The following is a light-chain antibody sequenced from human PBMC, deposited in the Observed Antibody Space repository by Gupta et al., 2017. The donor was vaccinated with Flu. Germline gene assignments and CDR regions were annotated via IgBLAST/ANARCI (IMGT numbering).Light chain of an antibody. Sequence: DFQMTKPLSSLSAFVGDRVTITCRASQYSNNFLNWYQQKTGKAPKLLIYAASILQRGVPSRFSGSGSGAEFTLTITSLHPEDLATYYCQQSYDVTWTFGQGTKV. V-gene: IGKV1-39*01. CDR3: QQSYDVTWT. CDR1: QYSNNF. CDR2: AAS. J-gene: IGKJ1*01.